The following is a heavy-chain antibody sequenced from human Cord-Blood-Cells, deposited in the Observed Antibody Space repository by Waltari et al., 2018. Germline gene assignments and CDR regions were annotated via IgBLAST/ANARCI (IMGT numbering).Heavy chain of an antibody. CDR3: ARDQGSGWYYFDY. D-gene: IGHD6-19*01. CDR1: GFTFSSYE. Sequence: EVQLVESGGGLVQPGGSLRLSCAASGFTFSSYEMNWVRQAPGKGLEWVSYISSSGSTIYYADSGKGRFTISRDNAKNSLYLQMNSLRAEDTAVYYCARDQGSGWYYFDYWGQGTLVTVSS. V-gene: IGHV3-48*03. CDR2: ISSSGSTI. J-gene: IGHJ4*02.